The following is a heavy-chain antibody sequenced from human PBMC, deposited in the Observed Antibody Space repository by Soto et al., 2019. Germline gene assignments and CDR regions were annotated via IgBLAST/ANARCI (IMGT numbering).Heavy chain of an antibody. V-gene: IGHV4-34*01. CDR1: GGSFSGYY. CDR2: INHSGST. D-gene: IGHD3-22*01. Sequence: QVQLQQWGAGLLKPSETLSLTCAVYGGSFSGYYWSWIRQPPGKGLEWIGEINHSGSTNYNPSLKSRVTIAVDKSKNQFSLKLSSVTAADTAVYYCARDNYYDSSGYYYVLAYWGQGTLVTVSS. CDR3: ARDNYYDSSGYYYVLAY. J-gene: IGHJ4*02.